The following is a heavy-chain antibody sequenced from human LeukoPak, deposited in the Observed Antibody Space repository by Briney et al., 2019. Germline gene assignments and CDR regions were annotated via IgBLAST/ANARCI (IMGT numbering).Heavy chain of an antibody. J-gene: IGHJ4*02. D-gene: IGHD3-10*01. CDR2: ISSCSSYI. Sequence: GGSLRLSCAAPGFTFSSYSMNWVRQAPGKGLEWVSSISSCSSYIYYADSVKGRFTISRDNAKNSLYLQMNSLRAEDTAVYYCASYGSGSYLFDYWGQGTLVTVSS. V-gene: IGHV3-21*01. CDR1: GFTFSSYS. CDR3: ASYGSGSYLFDY.